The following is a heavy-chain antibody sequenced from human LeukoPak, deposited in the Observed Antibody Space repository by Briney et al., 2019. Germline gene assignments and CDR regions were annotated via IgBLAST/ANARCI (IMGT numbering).Heavy chain of an antibody. D-gene: IGHD3-9*01. Sequence: GGSLRLSCAASGFTFSNYAMSWVRQAPGKGLEWVSAIVGSGASTCYADSVKGRFTISRDNSKNTLYLQMNSLRAEDTALYYCAKWGDYDVLTGYYDSDYWGQGTLVTVSS. CDR3: AKWGDYDVLTGYYDSDY. V-gene: IGHV3-23*01. CDR2: IVGSGAST. CDR1: GFTFSNYA. J-gene: IGHJ4*02.